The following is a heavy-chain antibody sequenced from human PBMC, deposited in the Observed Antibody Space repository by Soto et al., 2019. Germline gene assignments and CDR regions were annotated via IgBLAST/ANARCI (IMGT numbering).Heavy chain of an antibody. D-gene: IGHD1-20*01. V-gene: IGHV3-23*01. CDR3: AKDTLITSQNIASYAMDV. J-gene: IGHJ6*02. CDR2: ISGSGGST. CDR1: GFTFSSYA. Sequence: PGGSLRLSCAASGFTFSSYAMSWVRQAPGKGLEWVSAISGSGGSTYYADSVKGRFTISRDNSKNTLYLQMNSLRAEDTAVYYCAKDTLITSQNIASYAMDVWGQGTTVTVSS.